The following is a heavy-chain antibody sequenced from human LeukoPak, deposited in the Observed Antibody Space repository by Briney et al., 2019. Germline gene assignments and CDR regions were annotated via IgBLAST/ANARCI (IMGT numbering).Heavy chain of an antibody. CDR1: GGSISSYY. D-gene: IGHD3-22*01. Sequence: SETLSLTCTVSGGSISSYYWSWIRQPPGKGLEWIGYIYCSGSTNYNPSLKSRVTISVDTSKNQFSLKLSSVTAADTAVYYCARGLDYYDSSGYYSLFDYWGQGTLVTVSS. CDR3: ARGLDYYDSSGYYSLFDY. CDR2: IYCSGST. J-gene: IGHJ4*02. V-gene: IGHV4-59*01.